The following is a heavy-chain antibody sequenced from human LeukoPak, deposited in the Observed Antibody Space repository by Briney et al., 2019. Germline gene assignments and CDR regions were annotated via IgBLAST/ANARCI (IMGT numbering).Heavy chain of an antibody. Sequence: GGSLRLSCAASGFTFSSYAMHWVRQAPGKGLEWVAVISYDGSNKYYADSVKGRFTISRDNSKNTLYLQMDSLRAEDTAVYYCAKGLGSVLRYFDWRKTGLCAYWGQGTLVTVSS. CDR3: AKGLGSVLRYFDWRKTGLCAY. J-gene: IGHJ4*02. CDR1: GFTFSSYA. V-gene: IGHV3-30*04. CDR2: ISYDGSNK. D-gene: IGHD3-9*01.